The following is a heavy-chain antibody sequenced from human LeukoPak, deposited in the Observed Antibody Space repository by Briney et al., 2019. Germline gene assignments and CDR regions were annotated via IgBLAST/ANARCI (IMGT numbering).Heavy chain of an antibody. J-gene: IGHJ4*02. V-gene: IGHV4-39*07. CDR3: AREPVDTAMAYFDY. D-gene: IGHD5-18*01. CDR2: IYYSGST. Sequence: TSETLSLTCTVSGGSISSSSYYWGWIRQPPGKGLEWIGSIYYSGSTYYNPSLKSRVTIPVDTSKNQFSLKLSSVTAADTAVYYCAREPVDTAMAYFDYWGQGTLVTVSS. CDR1: GGSISSSSYY.